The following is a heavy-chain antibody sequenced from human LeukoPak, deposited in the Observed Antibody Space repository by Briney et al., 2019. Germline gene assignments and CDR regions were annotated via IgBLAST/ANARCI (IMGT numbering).Heavy chain of an antibody. J-gene: IGHJ5*02. CDR2: IYTSGST. Sequence: PSETLSLTCTVPGGSISSYYWSWIRQPAGKGLEWIGRIYTSGSTNYNPSLKSRVTMAVDTSQNQFSLKLSSLTAADTAVYYCARGGTLGNWFDPWGQGTLVTVSS. V-gene: IGHV4-4*07. CDR3: ARGGTLGNWFDP. CDR1: GGSISSYY.